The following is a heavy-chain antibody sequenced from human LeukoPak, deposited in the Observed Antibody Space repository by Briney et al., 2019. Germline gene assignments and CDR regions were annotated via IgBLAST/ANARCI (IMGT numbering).Heavy chain of an antibody. D-gene: IGHD6-6*01. CDR2: MYTSGSN. J-gene: IGHJ4*02. CDR3: ARGEKGSSSGSINY. V-gene: IGHV4-61*02. Sequence: SETLSLTCTVSGGSINSGTYYWSWIRQPAGKGLEWIVRMYTSGSNNYNPSLESRVTISVDTSKNQFSLKLSSVTAADTAVYYCARGEKGSSSGSINYWGQGTLVTVSS. CDR1: GGSINSGTYY.